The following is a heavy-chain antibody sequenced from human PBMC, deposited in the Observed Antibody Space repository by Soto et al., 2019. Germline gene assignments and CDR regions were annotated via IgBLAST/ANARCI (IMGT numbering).Heavy chain of an antibody. CDR1: GYTFTSYY. Sequence: ASVKVSCKASGYTFTSYYMHWVRQAPGQGLEWMGIINPSGGSTSYAQKFQGRVTMTRDTSTSTVYMELSSLRSEDTAVYYCARDLSFLYGSGSSFDYWGQGTRVNVSS. V-gene: IGHV1-46*03. CDR2: INPSGGST. CDR3: ARDLSFLYGSGSSFDY. J-gene: IGHJ4*02. D-gene: IGHD3-10*01.